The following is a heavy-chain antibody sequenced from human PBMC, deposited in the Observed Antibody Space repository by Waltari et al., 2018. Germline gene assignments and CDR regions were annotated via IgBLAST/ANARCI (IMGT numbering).Heavy chain of an antibody. Sequence: QVQLQESGPGLVKPSQTLSLTCTVSGGSISSGSYYWSWIRQPAGKGLEWIGYIYTSGSTNYNPSLKSRVTISVDTSKNQFSLKLSSVTAADTAVYYCARVVITTFDYWGQGTLVTVSS. CDR3: ARVVITTFDY. V-gene: IGHV4-61*09. J-gene: IGHJ4*02. D-gene: IGHD3-22*01. CDR1: GGSISSGSYY. CDR2: IYTSGST.